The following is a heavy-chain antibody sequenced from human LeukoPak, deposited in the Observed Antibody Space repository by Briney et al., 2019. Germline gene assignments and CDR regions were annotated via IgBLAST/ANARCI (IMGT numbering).Heavy chain of an antibody. J-gene: IGHJ4*02. CDR2: IIPIFGTA. CDR1: GGTFSSYA. Sequence: ASVKVSCKASGGTFSSYAISWVRQAPGQGLEWMGGIIPIFGTANYAQKFQGRVTITADESTSTAYMELSSLRSEDTAVYYCARASFGYGSGSYSNYWGQGTLVTVSS. D-gene: IGHD3-10*01. CDR3: ARASFGYGSGSYSNY. V-gene: IGHV1-69*01.